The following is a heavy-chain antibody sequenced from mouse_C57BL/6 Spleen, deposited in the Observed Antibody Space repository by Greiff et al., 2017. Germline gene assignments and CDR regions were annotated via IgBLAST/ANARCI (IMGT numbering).Heavy chain of an antibody. CDR2: ISYDGSN. Sequence: EVQRVESGPGLVKPSQSLSLTCSVTGYSITSGYYWNWIRQFPGNKLEWMGYISYDGSNNYNPSLKNRISITRDTSKNQFFLKLNSVTTEDTATYYCARDCPMDYWGQGTSVTVSS. V-gene: IGHV3-6*01. CDR1: GYSITSGYY. J-gene: IGHJ4*01. CDR3: ARDCPMDY.